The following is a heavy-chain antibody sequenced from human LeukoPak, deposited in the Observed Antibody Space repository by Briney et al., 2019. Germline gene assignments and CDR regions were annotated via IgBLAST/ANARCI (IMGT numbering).Heavy chain of an antibody. CDR2: LRYTGET. CDR3: ARDAGNSGYGCDL. Sequence: PGGSLRLSCAASGFTFSSYSMNWVRQAPGKGLEWVSHLRYTGETFYADSVKGRFTISRDNVRNSLYLQMNSLRAEDTAMYYCARDAGNSGYGCDLWGQGTLVTVSS. D-gene: IGHD5-12*01. CDR1: GFTFSSYS. J-gene: IGHJ5*02. V-gene: IGHV3-48*01.